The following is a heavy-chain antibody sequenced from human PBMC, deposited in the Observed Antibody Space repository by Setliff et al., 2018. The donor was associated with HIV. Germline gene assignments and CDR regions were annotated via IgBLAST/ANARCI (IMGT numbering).Heavy chain of an antibody. Sequence: SGGSLRLSCAASGFTFSSYEMNWVRQAPGKGLEWVSYISSSGSPLYYADSVKGRFTISRDNAKNSLYLQMNSLRAEDTAVYYCARDQLYTKATFDVWGQGTLVTVS. CDR2: ISSSGSPL. CDR1: GFTFSSYE. J-gene: IGHJ3*01. CDR3: ARDQLYTKATFDV. D-gene: IGHD3-16*02. V-gene: IGHV3-48*03.